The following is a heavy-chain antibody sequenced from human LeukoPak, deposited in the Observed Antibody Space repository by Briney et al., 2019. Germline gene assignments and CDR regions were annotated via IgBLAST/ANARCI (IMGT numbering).Heavy chain of an antibody. J-gene: IGHJ3*02. CDR2: ISYNGST. V-gene: IGHV4-39*01. Sequence: SETLSLTCTVSGGSISSGSGSNYWGWIRQPPGKGPEWIGSISYNGSTYYNPSLNSRVTNFFNTSKNQFSLKLSSVTAEDTAVYYSARQERRDGNPKGAFDIWGQGTMVTVSS. CDR1: GGSISSGSGSNY. CDR3: ARQERRDGNPKGAFDI. D-gene: IGHD5-24*01.